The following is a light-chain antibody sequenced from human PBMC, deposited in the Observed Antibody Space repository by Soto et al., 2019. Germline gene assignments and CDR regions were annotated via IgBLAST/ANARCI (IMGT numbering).Light chain of an antibody. Sequence: IQLTQSPSYRSASFGDRVTITCRASQGISSYLAWYQQKPGKAPKLLIYAASTLQSGVPSRFSGSGSGTEFTLTISSVPPDDFASYYCQHYNSYGTFGQGTKVDIK. CDR1: QGISSY. V-gene: IGKV1-9*01. J-gene: IGKJ1*01. CDR3: QHYNSYGT. CDR2: AAS.